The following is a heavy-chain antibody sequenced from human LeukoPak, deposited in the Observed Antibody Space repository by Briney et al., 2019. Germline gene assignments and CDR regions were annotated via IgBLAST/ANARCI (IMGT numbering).Heavy chain of an antibody. V-gene: IGHV1-18*01. CDR3: ARAVLWVGELLKYLDY. Sequence: ASVKVSCKASGYSFMNYGISWVRQAPGQGLEWIGWINTYNGNTNYAEELQGRATMTPDTSTSTAYMELRSLTSDDTAVYYCARAVLWVGELLKYLDYWGQGTLVTVS. J-gene: IGHJ4*02. D-gene: IGHD3-10*01. CDR1: GYSFMNYG. CDR2: INTYNGNT.